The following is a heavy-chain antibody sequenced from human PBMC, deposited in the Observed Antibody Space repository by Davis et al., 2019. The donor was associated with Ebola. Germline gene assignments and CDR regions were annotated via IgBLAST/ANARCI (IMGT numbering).Heavy chain of an antibody. D-gene: IGHD3-10*01. CDR3: TRYLPVRGVTGDYGMDV. V-gene: IGHV3-7*03. J-gene: IGHJ6*04. Sequence: GESLKISCAASGFTFSSYWMSWVRQAPGKGLEWVANIKQDGSEKYYVDSVKGRFTISRDNSKNTLYLQMNSLRAEDTAVYYCTRYLPVRGVTGDYGMDVWGKGTTVTVSS. CDR2: IKQDGSEK. CDR1: GFTFSSYW.